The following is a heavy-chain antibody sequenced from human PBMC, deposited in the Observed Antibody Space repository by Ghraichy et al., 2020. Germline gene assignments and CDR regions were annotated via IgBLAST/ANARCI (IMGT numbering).Heavy chain of an antibody. J-gene: IGHJ6*04. CDR1: GFTFSDYN. CDR2: IGTNGYYI. V-gene: IGHV3-21*01. CDR3: VRGIRDASAWFYWYYYHMDV. D-gene: IGHD6-19*01. Sequence: GGSLRLSCAVSGFTFSDYNMNWVRQAPGKGLEWVSSIGTNGYYIHYADSVKGRFTITRDNAKKSLYLQMNNLRADDTGVYYCVRGIRDASAWFYWYYYHMDVWGKGTTVTVSS.